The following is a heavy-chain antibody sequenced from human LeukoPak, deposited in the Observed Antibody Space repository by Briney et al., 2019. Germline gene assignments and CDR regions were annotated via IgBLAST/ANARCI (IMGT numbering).Heavy chain of an antibody. J-gene: IGHJ4*02. CDR3: ARVLAWDLSDY. D-gene: IGHD1-26*01. Sequence: GGSLRLSCAGSGFTFSNYAMTWVRQAPGKGLEWVANIKYDGGVKYYVDSVEGRFTISRDNAKNSLYLQMNSLRAEDTAVYYCARVLAWDLSDYWGQGTLVTVSS. CDR2: IKYDGGVK. V-gene: IGHV3-7*01. CDR1: GFTFSNYA.